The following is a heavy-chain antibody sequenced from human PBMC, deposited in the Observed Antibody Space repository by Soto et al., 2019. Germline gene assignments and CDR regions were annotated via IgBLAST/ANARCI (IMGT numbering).Heavy chain of an antibody. CDR1: VYTFTSYA. D-gene: IGHD6-13*01. Sequence: XSVKVSCKASVYTFTSYAMHWVRQAPGQRLEWMGWINAGNGNTKYSQKFQGRVTITRDTSASTAYMELSSLRSEDTAVYYCARSGRSWTLITFDYWGKGTLVTVS. V-gene: IGHV1-3*01. J-gene: IGHJ4*02. CDR3: ARSGRSWTLITFDY. CDR2: INAGNGNT.